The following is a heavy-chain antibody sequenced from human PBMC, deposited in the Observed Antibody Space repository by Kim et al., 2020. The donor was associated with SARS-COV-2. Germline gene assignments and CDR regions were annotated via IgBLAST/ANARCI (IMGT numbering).Heavy chain of an antibody. CDR3: TRIHGSGSYYTGYYYYGMDV. J-gene: IGHJ6*02. V-gene: IGHV3-49*04. CDR2: IRSKTYGGTT. D-gene: IGHD3-10*01. CDR1: GFTFGDYA. Sequence: GGSLRLSCTASGFTFGDYAMSWVRQAPGKGLEWVGFIRSKTYGGTTEYAASVKGRFTISRDDSKSIAYLQMNSLKTEDTAVYYCTRIHGSGSYYTGYYYYGMDVWGQGTTVTVSS.